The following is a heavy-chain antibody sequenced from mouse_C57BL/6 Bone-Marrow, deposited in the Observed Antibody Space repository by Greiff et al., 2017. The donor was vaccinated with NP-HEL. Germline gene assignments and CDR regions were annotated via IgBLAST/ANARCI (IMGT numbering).Heavy chain of an antibody. J-gene: IGHJ4*01. CDR1: GYTFTSYW. D-gene: IGHD2-4*01. CDR3: ARTPSYDDGEGVEY. CDR2: IYPSDSDT. V-gene: IGHV1-61*01. Sequence: QVQLQQPGAELVRPGSSVKLSCKASGYTFTSYWMDWVKQRPGQGLEWIGNIYPSDSDTHYNQKFKDKATLTVDKSSSTAYMQLSSLTSEDSAVYCWARTPSYDDGEGVEYWGQGTSVTVSA.